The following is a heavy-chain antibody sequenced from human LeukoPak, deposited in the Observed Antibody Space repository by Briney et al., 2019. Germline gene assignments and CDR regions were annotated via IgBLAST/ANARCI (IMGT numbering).Heavy chain of an antibody. CDR3: ARGFRTGDRFDY. D-gene: IGHD3/OR15-3a*01. CDR1: GYTFTSYD. CDR2: MNPNSGNT. J-gene: IGHJ4*02. Sequence: ASVKVSCKASGYTFTSYDINWVRQATGQGLEWMGWMNPNSGNTGYAQKFQGRVTITRNTSISTAYMELSSLRSEDTAVYYCARGFRTGDRFDYWGQGTLVTVSS. V-gene: IGHV1-8*01.